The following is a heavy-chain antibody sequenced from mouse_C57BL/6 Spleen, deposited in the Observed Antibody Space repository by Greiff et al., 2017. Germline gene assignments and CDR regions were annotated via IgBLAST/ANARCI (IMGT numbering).Heavy chain of an antibody. Sequence: EVQVVESEGGLVQPGSSMKLSCTASGFTFSDYYMAWVRQVPEKGLEWVANINYDGSSTYYLDSLKSRFIISRDNAKNILYLQMSSLKSEDTATYYCARKGYYGTLFDYWGQGTTLTVSS. CDR1: GFTFSDYY. CDR2: INYDGSST. V-gene: IGHV5-16*01. CDR3: ARKGYYGTLFDY. J-gene: IGHJ2*01. D-gene: IGHD1-1*01.